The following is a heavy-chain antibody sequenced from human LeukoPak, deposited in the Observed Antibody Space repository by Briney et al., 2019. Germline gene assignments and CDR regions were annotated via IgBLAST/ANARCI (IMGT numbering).Heavy chain of an antibody. CDR2: IYHSGST. Sequence: SETLSLTCTVSGYSISSGYYWGWIRQPPGKGLEWIGSIYHSGSTNYNPSLKSRVTMSVDTSKNQFSLKLSSVTAADTAVYYCARAVGSGSFQTYYYYMDVWGKGTTVTISS. V-gene: IGHV4-38-2*02. CDR1: GYSISSGYY. D-gene: IGHD3-10*01. CDR3: ARAVGSGSFQTYYYYMDV. J-gene: IGHJ6*03.